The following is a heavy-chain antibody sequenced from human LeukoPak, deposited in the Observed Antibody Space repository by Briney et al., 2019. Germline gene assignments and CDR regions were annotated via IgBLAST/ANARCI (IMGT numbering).Heavy chain of an antibody. CDR2: ITPIFGTA. CDR3: ARVVPAATSTWYFDY. Sequence: ASVKVSCKASGGTFSSYAISWVRQAPGQGLEWMGRITPIFGTANYAQKFQGRVTITTDESTSTAYMELSSLRSEGTAVYYCARVVPAATSTWYFDYWGQGTLVTVSS. CDR1: GGTFSSYA. J-gene: IGHJ4*02. V-gene: IGHV1-69*05. D-gene: IGHD2-2*01.